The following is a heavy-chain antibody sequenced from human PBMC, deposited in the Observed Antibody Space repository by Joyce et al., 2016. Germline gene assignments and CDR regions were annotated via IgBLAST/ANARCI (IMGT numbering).Heavy chain of an antibody. Sequence: EVQLWQSGGGLVQPGGSLRLSCAASGLNIGTSAINWVRQAPGKGLEWVSSRRASGGSTFYEDSVKGRFTLSRDNSKNTLYLQMNNLRADDTTIYYCAKCSVYTTGWCNSFDPWGQGALVSVSP. J-gene: IGHJ5*02. CDR1: GLNIGTSA. D-gene: IGHD6-19*01. CDR2: RRASGGST. CDR3: AKCSVYTTGWCNSFDP. V-gene: IGHV3-23*02.